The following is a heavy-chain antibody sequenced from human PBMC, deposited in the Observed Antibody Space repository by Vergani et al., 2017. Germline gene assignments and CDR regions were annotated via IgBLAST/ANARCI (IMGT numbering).Heavy chain of an antibody. Sequence: QVQLVQSGAEVKKPGASVKVSCKASGYTFTSYDINWVRQATGQGLEWMGGIIPIFGTANYAQKFQGRVTITADESTSTAYMELSSLRSEDTAVYYCAGSITMVRGVLPFYFDYWGQGTLVTVSS. CDR2: IIPIFGTA. J-gene: IGHJ4*02. V-gene: IGHV1-69*01. D-gene: IGHD3-10*01. CDR1: GYTFTSYD. CDR3: AGSITMVRGVLPFYFDY.